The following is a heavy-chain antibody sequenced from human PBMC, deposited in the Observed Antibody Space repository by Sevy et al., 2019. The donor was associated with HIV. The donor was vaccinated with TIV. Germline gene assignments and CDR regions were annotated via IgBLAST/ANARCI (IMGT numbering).Heavy chain of an antibody. D-gene: IGHD1-26*01. V-gene: IGHV3-30*04. CDR2: ISSDGNSQ. CDR1: GFTFSSHA. CDR3: ARDLRSGSYSQSLDY. J-gene: IGHJ4*02. Sequence: GGSLRLSCAASGFTFSSHAMHWVRQAPGKGLDWVAVISSDGNSQYSADSVKGRFTISRDNSKNTLYLQMDSLRVEDPAVYYCARDLRSGSYSQSLDYWGQGTLVTVSS.